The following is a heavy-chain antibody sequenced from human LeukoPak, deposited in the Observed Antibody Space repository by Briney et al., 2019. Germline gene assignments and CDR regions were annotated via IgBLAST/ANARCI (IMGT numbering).Heavy chain of an antibody. CDR3: ARDSSPNYYDSSGMIDY. CDR1: GGSLSSGGYY. Sequence: SETLSLNCTFSGGSLSSGGYYWSWIRQHPGKGLEWIGYIYYSGSTYYNPSLKSRVTISVDTSKNQFSLKLSSVTAADTAVYYCARDSSPNYYDSSGMIDYWGQGTLVTVSS. J-gene: IGHJ4*02. D-gene: IGHD3-22*01. CDR2: IYYSGST. V-gene: IGHV4-31*03.